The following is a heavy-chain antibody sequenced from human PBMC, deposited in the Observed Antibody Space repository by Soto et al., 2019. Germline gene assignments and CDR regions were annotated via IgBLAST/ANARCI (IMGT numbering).Heavy chain of an antibody. CDR1: GYSFTSYW. V-gene: IGHV5-10-1*01. CDR3: ARLNLAPAAPPYYFDY. D-gene: IGHD2-2*01. Sequence: PGESLKISCKGSGYSFTSYWISLVRQMPGKGLEWMGRIDPSDSYTNYSPSFQGHVTISADKSISTAYLQWSSLKASDTAMYYCARLNLAPAAPPYYFDYWGQGTLVTVSS. J-gene: IGHJ4*02. CDR2: IDPSDSYT.